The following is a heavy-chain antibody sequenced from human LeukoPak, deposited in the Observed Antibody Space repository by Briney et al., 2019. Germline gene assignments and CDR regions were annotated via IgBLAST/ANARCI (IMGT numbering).Heavy chain of an antibody. J-gene: IGHJ4*03. Sequence: SETLSLTCAVYGGSFSGHYWGWIRQPPGKGLEWIGSIYYSGSTYYNPSLKSRVTISVDTSKNQFSLKLSSVTAADTAVYYCARTRYYYNSRSYGAPYYFDYWGQGTVVTVSS. CDR1: GGSFSGHY. V-gene: IGHV4-39*01. CDR3: ARTRYYYNSRSYGAPYYFDY. D-gene: IGHD3-10*01. CDR2: IYYSGST.